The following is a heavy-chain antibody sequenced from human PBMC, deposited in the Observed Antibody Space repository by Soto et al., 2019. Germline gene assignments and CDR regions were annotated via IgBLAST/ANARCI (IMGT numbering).Heavy chain of an antibody. D-gene: IGHD5-18*01. CDR1: GGSISSGGYY. J-gene: IGHJ4*02. V-gene: IGHV4-31*01. Sequence: QVQLQESGPGLVKPSQTLSLTCTVSGGSISSGGYYWSWIRQHPGKGLEWIGYIYYSGSTYYNPSPKSPVTISVDTAKNQFPLKLSSVTAADTAVYYCAGDYGGYRYGFALGYWGQGTLVTVSS. CDR2: IYYSGST. CDR3: AGDYGGYRYGFALGY.